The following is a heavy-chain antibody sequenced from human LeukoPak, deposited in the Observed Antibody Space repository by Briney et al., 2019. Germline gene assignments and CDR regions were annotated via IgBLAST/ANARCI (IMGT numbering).Heavy chain of an antibody. V-gene: IGHV4-34*01. J-gene: IGHJ6*04. CDR2: INHSGST. Sequence: PSETLSLTCAVYGGSFSGYYWSWIRQPPGKGLEWIGEINHSGSTNYNPSLKSRVTISVDTSKNRFSLKLSSVTAADTAVYYCARGLEVVVAATFHYGMDVWGKGTTVTVSS. CDR3: ARGLEVVVAATFHYGMDV. CDR1: GGSFSGYY. D-gene: IGHD2-15*01.